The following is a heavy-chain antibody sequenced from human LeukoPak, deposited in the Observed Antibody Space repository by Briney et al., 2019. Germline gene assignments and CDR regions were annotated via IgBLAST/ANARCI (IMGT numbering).Heavy chain of an antibody. V-gene: IGHV3-9*01. CDR3: AKDKSGVGYSSFDP. CDR2: ISWNSGSI. D-gene: IGHD6-19*01. CDR1: GFTFDDYA. J-gene: IGHJ5*02. Sequence: GGSLRLSCAASGFTFDDYAMHWVRQAPGKGLEWVSGISWNSGSIGYADSVKGRFTISRDNAKNSLYLQMNSLRAEDTALYYCAKDKSGVGYSSFDPWGQGTLVTVSS.